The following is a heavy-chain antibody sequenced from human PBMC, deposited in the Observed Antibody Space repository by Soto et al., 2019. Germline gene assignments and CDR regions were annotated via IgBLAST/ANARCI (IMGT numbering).Heavy chain of an antibody. CDR3: AIDRSQAGMDV. V-gene: IGHV3-66*01. Sequence: EVQLVESGGGLVQPGGSLRLSCAASGFSVSDNYMNWVRQAPGKGLEWVSVTYIGGSTYYADSVKGRFTISRDNSKNTLSLQMNSLRAEDTAVYYCAIDRSQAGMDVWGQGTTLTVSS. CDR1: GFSVSDNY. CDR2: TYIGGST. J-gene: IGHJ6*02. D-gene: IGHD1-26*01.